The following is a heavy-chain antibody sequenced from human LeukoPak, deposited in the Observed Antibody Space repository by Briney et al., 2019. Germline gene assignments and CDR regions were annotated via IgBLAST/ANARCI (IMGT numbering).Heavy chain of an antibody. CDR1: GFTFSNAW. CDR2: IYYSGST. J-gene: IGHJ5*02. D-gene: IGHD3-10*01. CDR3: ARHRGVGALT. V-gene: IGHV4-59*08. Sequence: GSLRLSCAASGFTFSNAWMSWVRQAPGKGLEWIGNIYYSGSTNYNPSLKSRVTISVDMFKNQFSLRLSSVTAADTAVYYCARHRGVGALTWGQGTLVTVSS.